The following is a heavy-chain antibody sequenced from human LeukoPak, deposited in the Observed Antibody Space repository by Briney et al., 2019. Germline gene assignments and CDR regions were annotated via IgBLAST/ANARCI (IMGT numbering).Heavy chain of an antibody. CDR1: GFTFSSYA. J-gene: IGHJ3*02. CDR2: ISYDGSNK. Sequence: GGSLRLSCAASGFTFSSYAMHWVRQAPGKGLEWVAVISYDGSNKYYADSVKGRFTISRDNSKYTLYLQMNSLRAEDTAVYYCARDDNGDPDAFDIWGQGTMVTVSS. CDR3: ARDDNGDPDAFDI. V-gene: IGHV3-30*04. D-gene: IGHD4-17*01.